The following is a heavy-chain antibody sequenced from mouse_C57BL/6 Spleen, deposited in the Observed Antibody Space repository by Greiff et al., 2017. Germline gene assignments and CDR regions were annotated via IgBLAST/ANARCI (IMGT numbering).Heavy chain of an antibody. Sequence: VQLQQPGAELVRPGSSVKLSCKASGYTFTSYWMHWVKQRPIQVLEWIGNIDPSDSETHYNQKFKDKATLTVDKSSSTAYMQLSSLTSEDSAVYYCAREGGDGGFAYWGQGTLVTVSA. V-gene: IGHV1-52*01. J-gene: IGHJ3*01. CDR3: AREGGDGGFAY. D-gene: IGHD1-2*01. CDR2: IDPSDSET. CDR1: GYTFTSYW.